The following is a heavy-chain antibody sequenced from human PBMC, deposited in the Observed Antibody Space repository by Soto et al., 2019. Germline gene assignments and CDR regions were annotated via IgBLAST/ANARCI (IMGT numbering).Heavy chain of an antibody. CDR1: GFTFSSYW. V-gene: IGHV3-74*01. J-gene: IGHJ6*03. CDR3: ARDARYYYMDV. D-gene: IGHD6-6*01. Sequence: EVQLVESGGGLVQPGGSLRLSCSASGFTFSSYWMHWVRQAPGKGLVWVSHINNDGSSTIYADSVRGRFTISRDNAKNTLYLEMNGRRAEDTAVYFCARDARYYYMDVWGKGTTVTVSS. CDR2: INNDGSST.